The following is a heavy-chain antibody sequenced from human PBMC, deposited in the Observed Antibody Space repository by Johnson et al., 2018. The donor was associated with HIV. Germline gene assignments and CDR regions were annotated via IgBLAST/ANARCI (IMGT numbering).Heavy chain of an antibody. CDR1: GFTVSSNY. CDR2: IKGKSDGGTR. J-gene: IGHJ3*02. CDR3: TTDLSPGRGAFDI. Sequence: VQLVESGGGLVQPGGSLRLSCAASGFTVSSNYMSWVRQAPGKGLEWVGRIKGKSDGGTRDYAAPVKGRFTISRDDSKNTVYLQMNSLKTEDTAVYYCTTDLSPGRGAFDIWGQGIMVTVSS. V-gene: IGHV3-15*01. D-gene: IGHD1-1*01.